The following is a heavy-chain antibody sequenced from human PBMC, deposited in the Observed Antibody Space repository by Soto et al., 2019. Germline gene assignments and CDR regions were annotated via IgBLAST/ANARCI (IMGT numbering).Heavy chain of an antibody. J-gene: IGHJ6*02. CDR2: ISTWNGDR. Sequence: QVQLVQSGVEVKKPGASVEVSCKASGYSFTTYGISWVRQAPGRGLEWMGWISTWNGDRIYAQKVQGRVTMTTDTSTTTAKMELRSLTSDDTAVYYCTRDTGVCAYGSATYGMDVWGQGTTVTVSS. V-gene: IGHV1-18*01. D-gene: IGHD3-10*01. CDR3: TRDTGVCAYGSATYGMDV. CDR1: GYSFTTYG.